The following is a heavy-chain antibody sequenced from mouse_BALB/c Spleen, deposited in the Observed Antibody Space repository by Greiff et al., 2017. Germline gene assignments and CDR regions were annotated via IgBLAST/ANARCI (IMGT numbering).Heavy chain of an antibody. D-gene: IGHD1-1*02. CDR3: ASAMVDY. CDR1: GFTFSSFG. Sequence: EVQGVESGGGLVQPGGSRKLSCAASGFTFSSFGMHWVRQAPEKGLEWVAYISSGSSTIYYADTVKGRFTISRDNPKNTLFLQMTSLRSEDTAMYYCASAMVDYWGQGTTLTVSS. J-gene: IGHJ2*01. V-gene: IGHV5-17*02. CDR2: ISSGSSTI.